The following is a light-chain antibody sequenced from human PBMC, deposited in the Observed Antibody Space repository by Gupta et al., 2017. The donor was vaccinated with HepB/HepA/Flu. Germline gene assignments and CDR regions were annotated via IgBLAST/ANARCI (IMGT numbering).Light chain of an antibody. V-gene: IGLV2-11*01. J-gene: IGLJ3*02. Sequence: QSALTQPRSMSGSPGQSVTISCTGTSTNVGRYNYVSWYQQHPDKTRKLILYDVTERPSGVPNRFSGSKSGDTASLTISGLQADDEAVYYCCSYAGSNTHWVFGGGTKLTVL. CDR3: CSYAGSNTHWV. CDR1: STNVGRYNY. CDR2: DVT.